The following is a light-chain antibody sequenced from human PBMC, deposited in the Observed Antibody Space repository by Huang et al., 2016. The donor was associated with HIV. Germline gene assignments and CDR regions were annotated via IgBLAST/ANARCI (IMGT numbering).Light chain of an antibody. CDR2: KAS. CDR3: QQYNNYPWT. J-gene: IGKJ1*01. V-gene: IGKV1-5*03. CDR1: QSISDY. Sequence: DIQMTQSPSTLSASVGDRFTITCQASQSISDYLAWYQQKPGEAPNLLIYKASSLEGGVPPRFSGSGSGTEFTLTISSLQADDVATYYCQQYNNYPWTFGQGTLVEIK.